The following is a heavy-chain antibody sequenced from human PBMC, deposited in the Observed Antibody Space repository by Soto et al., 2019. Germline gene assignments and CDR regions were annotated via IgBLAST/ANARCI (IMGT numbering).Heavy chain of an antibody. J-gene: IGHJ4*02. Sequence: PGGSLRLSCAASGFTVSDYYMSWIRQAPGKGLEWLSYSSNSGTYTRYADSVKGRFSIPRDNAKNSLYLQINSLRGEGTATYYCARSGDNYNVLDYWGQGTPVTVS. CDR3: ARSGDNYNVLDY. D-gene: IGHD3-10*02. V-gene: IGHV3-11*06. CDR2: SSNSGTYT. CDR1: GFTVSDYY.